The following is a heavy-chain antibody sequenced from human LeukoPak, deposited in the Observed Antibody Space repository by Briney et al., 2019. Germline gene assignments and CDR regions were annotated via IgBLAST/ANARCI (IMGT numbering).Heavy chain of an antibody. Sequence: SEILSLTCTVSGGSISSSSYYWGWIRQPPGKGLEWIGSIYYSGSTYYNPSLKSRVTISVDTSKNHFSLQLKSVTPEDTAVYYCVRESQGYTSGWYNGYFDYWGQGTLVTVSS. CDR3: VRESQGYTSGWYNGYFDY. D-gene: IGHD6-19*01. V-gene: IGHV4-39*02. CDR1: GGSISSSSYY. J-gene: IGHJ4*02. CDR2: IYYSGST.